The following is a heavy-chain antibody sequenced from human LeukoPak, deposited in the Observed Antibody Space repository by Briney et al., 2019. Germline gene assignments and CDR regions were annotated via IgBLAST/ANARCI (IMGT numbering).Heavy chain of an antibody. CDR2: IIPIFGTA. D-gene: IGHD2-21*02. J-gene: IGHJ3*02. CDR1: GGTFSSYA. Sequence: SVKVSCKASGGTFSSYAISWVRQAPGQGLEWMGGIIPIFGTANYAQKFQGRVTITTDESTSTAYMELSSLRSEDTAVYSCARAGYCGGDCYSGAFDIWGQGTMVTVSS. V-gene: IGHV1-69*05. CDR3: ARAGYCGGDCYSGAFDI.